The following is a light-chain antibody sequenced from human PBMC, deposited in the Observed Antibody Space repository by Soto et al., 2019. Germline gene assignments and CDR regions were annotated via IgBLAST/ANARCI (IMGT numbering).Light chain of an antibody. CDR1: QSVSSY. V-gene: IGKV3-11*01. Sequence: EIVLTQSPATLSLSPGERATLSCRASQSVSSYLAWYQQKPGQAPRLLIHDASTRATGIPARFSGSGSGTEFILTISSVESEDFAVYYCQQYKNWPRTFGQGTKVDIK. CDR3: QQYKNWPRT. CDR2: DAS. J-gene: IGKJ1*01.